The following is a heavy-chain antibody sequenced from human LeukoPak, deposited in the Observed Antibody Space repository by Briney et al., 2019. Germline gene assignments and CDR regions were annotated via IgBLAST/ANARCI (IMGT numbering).Heavy chain of an antibody. J-gene: IGHJ4*02. Sequence: PGRSLRLSCAASGFTFSSYCMHWVRQAPGKGLEWVAVMWYDGSNKYYADSVKGRFTISRDNSKNTLYLQMNSLRAEDTAVYYCARDRYYGSGRGFDYWGQGTLVTVSS. CDR2: MWYDGSNK. CDR1: GFTFSSYC. V-gene: IGHV3-33*01. D-gene: IGHD3-10*01. CDR3: ARDRYYGSGRGFDY.